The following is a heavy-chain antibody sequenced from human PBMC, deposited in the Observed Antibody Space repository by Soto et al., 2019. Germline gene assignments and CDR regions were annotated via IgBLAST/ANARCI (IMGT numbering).Heavy chain of an antibody. J-gene: IGHJ4*01. V-gene: IGHV3-15*07. Sequence: PGGPLRLSCAASGFTFSNAWINLVSQAPGKGLEWVGRIKSKTDGGTTDYAEPVKGRFAISRDDSNNMVYLQMNSLKIEDTAVYYCTTDSYSTIIIVRFDYWGHGTLVTVSS. CDR1: GFTFSNAW. D-gene: IGHD3-22*01. CDR3: TTDSYSTIIIVRFDY. CDR2: IKSKTDGGTT.